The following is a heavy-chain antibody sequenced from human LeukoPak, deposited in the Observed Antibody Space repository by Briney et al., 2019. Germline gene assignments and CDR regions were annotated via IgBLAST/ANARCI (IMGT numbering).Heavy chain of an antibody. CDR1: GYTFTGYY. CDR3: ARDIGSPYYYYYMDV. V-gene: IGHV1-2*02. Sequence: GASVRVSCKASGYTFTGYYMHWVRQAPGQGLEWMGWINPNSGGTNYAQKFQGRVTMTRDTSISTAYMELSRLRSDDTAVYYCARDIGSPYYYYYMDVWGKGTTVTVSS. CDR2: INPNSGGT. D-gene: IGHD1-26*01. J-gene: IGHJ6*03.